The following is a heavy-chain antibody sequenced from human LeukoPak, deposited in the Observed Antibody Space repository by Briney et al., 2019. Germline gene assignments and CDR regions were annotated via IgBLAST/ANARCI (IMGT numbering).Heavy chain of an antibody. CDR1: GYTFTSYA. CDR3: AIGTIVGATMGWFDP. D-gene: IGHD1-26*01. CDR2: INAGNGNT. J-gene: IGHJ5*02. Sequence: GASVKVSCKASGYTFTSYATHWVRQAPGQRLEWMGWINAGNGNTKYSQKFQGRVTITADESTSTAYMELSSLRSEDTAVYYCAIGTIVGATMGWFDPWGQGTLVTASS. V-gene: IGHV1-3*01.